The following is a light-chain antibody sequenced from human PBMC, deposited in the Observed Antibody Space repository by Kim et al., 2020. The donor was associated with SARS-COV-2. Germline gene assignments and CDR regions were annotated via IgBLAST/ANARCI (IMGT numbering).Light chain of an antibody. J-gene: IGKJ5*01. V-gene: IGKV3-20*01. CDR2: VAS. CDR3: HQYNSPPST. CDR1: RDGTSST. Sequence: SPGAEAAPSCRGSRDGTSSTLAWYQQKPGQAPRLLIYVASSRATDIPARFSGSGSGTEFTLTISRLEPEDFAVYYCHQYNSPPSTFGQGTRLDIK.